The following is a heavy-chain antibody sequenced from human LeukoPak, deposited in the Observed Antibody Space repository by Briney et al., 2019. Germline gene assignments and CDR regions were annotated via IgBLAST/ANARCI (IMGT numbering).Heavy chain of an antibody. Sequence: SETLSLTCTVSGGSISSYYWSWIRQPPGKGLEWIGYTYYSGSTNYNPSLKSRVTISVDTSKNQFSLKLSSVTAADTAVYYCARFGLNWFDPWGQGTLVTVSS. J-gene: IGHJ5*02. CDR2: TYYSGST. V-gene: IGHV4-59*01. CDR1: GGSISSYY. D-gene: IGHD3-10*01. CDR3: ARFGLNWFDP.